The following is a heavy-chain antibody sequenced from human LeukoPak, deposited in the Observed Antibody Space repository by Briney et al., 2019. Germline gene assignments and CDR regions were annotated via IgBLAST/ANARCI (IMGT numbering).Heavy chain of an antibody. CDR1: GSTVSSNY. Sequence: GGSLRLSCAASGSTVSSNYMSWVRQAPGKGLEWVSVIYSGGTTYYADSVKGRFTISRDNSKNTLYLQMNSLRAEDTAVYYCGSGRRNSGSYYVFDYWGQGTLVTASS. CDR2: IYSGGTT. J-gene: IGHJ4*02. CDR3: GSGRRNSGSYYVFDY. V-gene: IGHV3-53*01. D-gene: IGHD1-26*01.